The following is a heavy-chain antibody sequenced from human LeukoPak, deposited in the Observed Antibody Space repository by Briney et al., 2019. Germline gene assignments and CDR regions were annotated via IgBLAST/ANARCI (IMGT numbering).Heavy chain of an antibody. V-gene: IGHV3-11*01. J-gene: IGHJ4*02. CDR3: ARDRVAGSLYYFDY. CDR1: GFTFSDYY. Sequence: GGSLRLSCAASGFTFSDYYMSWIRQAPGKGLEWVSYISSSGSTIYYADSVKGRFTISRDNAKNSLYLQMNSLRAEDTAVYYCARDRVAGSLYYFDYWGQGTLVTVSS. D-gene: IGHD6-19*01. CDR2: ISSSGSTI.